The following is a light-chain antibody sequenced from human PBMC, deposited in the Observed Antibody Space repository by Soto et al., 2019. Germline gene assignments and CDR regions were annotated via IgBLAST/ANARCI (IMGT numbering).Light chain of an antibody. V-gene: IGKV3-20*01. CDR1: QSVSNNY. CDR3: QQYGSSST. Sequence: EIVLTQSPGTLSLSPGERATLSCRASQSVSNNYLAWYQQKPGQAPRLLIYGASNRATSIPDRFSGSGSGTDFTLTISRLEPEDFAVDDCQQYGSSSTFGQGTKVDIK. CDR2: GAS. J-gene: IGKJ1*01.